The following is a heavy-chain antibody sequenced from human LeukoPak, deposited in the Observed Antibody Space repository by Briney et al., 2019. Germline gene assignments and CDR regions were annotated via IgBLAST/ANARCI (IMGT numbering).Heavy chain of an antibody. CDR3: ARSGGYVLYFDY. V-gene: IGHV4-39*07. Sequence: SETLSLTCTVSGGSISSSSYYWGWIRQPPGKGLEWIGSIYYSGSTYYNPSLKSRVTISVDTSKNQFSLKLSSVTAADTALYYCARSGGYVLYFDYWGQATLVTVSS. D-gene: IGHD5-12*01. J-gene: IGHJ4*02. CDR2: IYYSGST. CDR1: GGSISSSSYY.